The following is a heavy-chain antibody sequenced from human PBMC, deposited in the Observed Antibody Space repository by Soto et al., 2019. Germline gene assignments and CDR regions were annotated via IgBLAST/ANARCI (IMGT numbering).Heavy chain of an antibody. Sequence: QVQLVQSGAEVKKPGSSVKVSCKASGGTFSSYAISWVRQAPGQGLEWMGGIIPIFGTANYAQKFQGRVTITADKSTSPAYMELSSLSSEDTAVYYCARDYYDSSGYYTPHDAFDIWGQGTMVTVSS. V-gene: IGHV1-69*06. CDR1: GGTFSSYA. CDR2: IIPIFGTA. J-gene: IGHJ3*02. D-gene: IGHD3-22*01. CDR3: ARDYYDSSGYYTPHDAFDI.